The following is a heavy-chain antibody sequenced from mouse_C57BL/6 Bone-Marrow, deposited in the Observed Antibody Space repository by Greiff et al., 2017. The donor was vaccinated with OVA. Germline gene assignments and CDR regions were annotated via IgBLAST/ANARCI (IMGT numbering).Heavy chain of an antibody. CDR2: ISSGSSTI. CDR3: ARGCLLSWFAD. V-gene: IGHV5-17*01. CDR1: GFTFSDYG. J-gene: IGHJ3*01. Sequence: EVKLLESGGGLVKPGGSLKLSCAASGFTFSDYGMHWVRQAPEKGLEWVAYISSGSSTIYYADTVKGRFTISRDNAKNTLFLQMTSLRSEDTAMYYGARGCLLSWFADWGQGTLVTVSA. D-gene: IGHD1-1*01.